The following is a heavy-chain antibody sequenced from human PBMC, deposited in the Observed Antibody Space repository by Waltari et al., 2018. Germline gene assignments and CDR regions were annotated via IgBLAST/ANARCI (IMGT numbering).Heavy chain of an antibody. CDR2: INHSGST. Sequence: QVQLQQWGAGLLKPSETLSLTCAVYGGSFSGYYWSWIRQPPGKGLEWIGEINHSGSTNYNPSLKSRVTRSVDTSKNQFSLKLSSVTAADTAVYYCARLGWLQSGGGFDYWGQGTLVTVSS. CDR3: ARLGWLQSGGGFDY. J-gene: IGHJ4*02. V-gene: IGHV4-34*01. D-gene: IGHD5-12*01. CDR1: GGSFSGYY.